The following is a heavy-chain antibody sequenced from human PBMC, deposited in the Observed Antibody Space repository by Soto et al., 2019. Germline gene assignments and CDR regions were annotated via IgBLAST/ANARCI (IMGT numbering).Heavy chain of an antibody. D-gene: IGHD3-10*01. Sequence: SETLSLTCAVYGGSFSGYYWSWIRQPPGKGLEWIGEINHSGSTNYNPSLKSRVTISVDTSKNQFSLKLSSVTAEDTAVYYCARDSPSDYGIHGPFDYWGQGTLVTVSS. J-gene: IGHJ4*02. CDR2: INHSGST. CDR1: GGSFSGYY. CDR3: ARDSPSDYGIHGPFDY. V-gene: IGHV4-34*01.